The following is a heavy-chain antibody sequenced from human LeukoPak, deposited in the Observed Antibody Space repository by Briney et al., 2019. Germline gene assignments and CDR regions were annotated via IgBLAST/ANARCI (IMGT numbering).Heavy chain of an antibody. CDR2: IKQDGSEK. Sequence: PGGSLRLSCAASGFTFSSYWMSWVRQAPGKGLEWVANIKQDGSEKYYVDSVKGRFTISRDNAKNSLYPQMNSLRAEDTAVYYCASSSSWYFLWDWGQGTLVTVSS. CDR1: GFTFSSYW. V-gene: IGHV3-7*01. CDR3: ASSSSWYFLWD. D-gene: IGHD6-13*01. J-gene: IGHJ4*02.